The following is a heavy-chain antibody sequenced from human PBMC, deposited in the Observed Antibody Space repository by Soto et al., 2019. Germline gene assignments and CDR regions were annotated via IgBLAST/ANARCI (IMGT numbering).Heavy chain of an antibody. Sequence: SETLSLTCTVSGASMNSYHWSWIRQPAGKGLEWIGHIHSSGSTNYNPSLKSRVTMSVDTSKNQFSLRLMSLTAADTAVYYCARDQGVAAAGITWFDPWGQGSPVTVSS. V-gene: IGHV4-4*07. J-gene: IGHJ5*02. D-gene: IGHD6-13*01. CDR3: ARDQGVAAAGITWFDP. CDR2: IHSSGST. CDR1: GASMNSYH.